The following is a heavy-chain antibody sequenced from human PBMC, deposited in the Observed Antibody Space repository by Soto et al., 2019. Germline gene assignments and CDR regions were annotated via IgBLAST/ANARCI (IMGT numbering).Heavy chain of an antibody. D-gene: IGHD2-2*01. CDR3: ARVPAY. Sequence: QLQLQESGSGLVKPSQILSLTCAVSGGSISSGGYFWSWIRQPPGKRLEWIGYRYHSGGTYYNPPLRSQVTISKDSSKNNFSLKLRSVTPEDTAVYSCARVPAYLGQGIIVTVSS. J-gene: IGHJ4*02. CDR2: RYHSGGT. CDR1: GGSISSGGYF. V-gene: IGHV4-30-2*01.